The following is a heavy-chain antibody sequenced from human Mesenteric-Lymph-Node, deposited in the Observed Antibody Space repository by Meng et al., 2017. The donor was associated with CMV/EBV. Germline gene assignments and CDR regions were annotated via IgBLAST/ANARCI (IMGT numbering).Heavy chain of an antibody. CDR1: GYTFTSYG. Sequence: ASVKVSCKASGYTFTSYGISWVRQAPGQGLEWMGWISANTGNTNYAQKLQGRVTMTTDTSTSTAYMELRSLRSDDTAVYYCASGGRGTYYDFWSSYSYFDYWGQGTLVTVSS. CDR2: ISANTGNT. CDR3: ASGGRGTYYDFWSSYSYFDY. D-gene: IGHD3-3*01. J-gene: IGHJ4*02. V-gene: IGHV1-18*01.